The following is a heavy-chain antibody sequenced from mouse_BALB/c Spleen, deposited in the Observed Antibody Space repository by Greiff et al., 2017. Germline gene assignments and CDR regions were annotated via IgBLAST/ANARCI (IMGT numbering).Heavy chain of an antibody. J-gene: IGHJ2*01. CDR1: GFTFSSFG. V-gene: IGHV5-17*02. CDR2: ISSGSSTI. Sequence: EVMLVESGGGLVQPGGSRKLSCAASGFTFSSFGMHWVRQAPEKGLEWVAYISSGSSTIYYADTVKGRFTISRDNPKNTLFLQMTSLRSEDTAMYYGARAATYLDYWGQGTTLTVSS. CDR3: ARAATYLDY. D-gene: IGHD1-2*01.